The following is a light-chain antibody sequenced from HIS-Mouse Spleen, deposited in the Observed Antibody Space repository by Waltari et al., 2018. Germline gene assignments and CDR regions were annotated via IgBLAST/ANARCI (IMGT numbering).Light chain of an antibody. CDR2: EDS. J-gene: IGLJ2*01. Sequence: SYELTQPPSVSVSPGQTARITCSGDALPKKYAYWFQQKSGQAPVLGIYEDSKRPSGNRERFAGSSSGTMATLTISGGQVEDEADYYCYSTDSSGNHRVFGGGTKLTVL. CDR3: YSTDSSGNHRV. CDR1: ALPKKY. V-gene: IGLV3-10*01.